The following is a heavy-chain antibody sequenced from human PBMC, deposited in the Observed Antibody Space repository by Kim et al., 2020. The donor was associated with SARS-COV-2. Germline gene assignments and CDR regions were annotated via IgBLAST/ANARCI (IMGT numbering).Heavy chain of an antibody. Sequence: ASVKVSCKASGYTFTGYYMHWVRQAPGQGLEWMGWINPNSGGTNYAQKFQGRVTMTRDTSISTAYMELSRLRSDDTAVYYCARIFSCSSTSCYSYYYYGMDVWGQGTTVTVSS. CDR1: GYTFTGYY. V-gene: IGHV1-2*02. J-gene: IGHJ6*02. D-gene: IGHD2-2*01. CDR2: INPNSGGT. CDR3: ARIFSCSSTSCYSYYYYGMDV.